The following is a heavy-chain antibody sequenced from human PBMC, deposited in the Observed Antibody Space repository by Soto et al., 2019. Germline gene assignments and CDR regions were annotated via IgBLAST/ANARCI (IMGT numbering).Heavy chain of an antibody. CDR2: INHSGRA. V-gene: IGHV4-34*01. D-gene: IGHD6-19*01. Sequence: QVQLQQWGAGLLKPSENLSLTCAVYGGSFSGYYWTWIRQPPGKGLEWVGEINHSGRANYNPSLKSRVTISVDTSKNQMSLELSSVTAADTAVYYWARGYYFAIGVAGYYYDYWGQGTLVTVSS. CDR1: GGSFSGYY. CDR3: ARGYYFAIGVAGYYYDY. J-gene: IGHJ4*02.